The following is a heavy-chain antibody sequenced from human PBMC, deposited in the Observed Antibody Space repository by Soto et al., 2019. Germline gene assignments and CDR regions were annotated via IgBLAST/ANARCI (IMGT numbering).Heavy chain of an antibody. CDR2: ISSSSSYI. D-gene: IGHD6-6*01. J-gene: IGHJ5*02. CDR1: GFTFSSYS. V-gene: IGHV3-21*01. CDR3: ARDTFIAARNWFDP. Sequence: PGGSLRLSCAASGFTFSSYSMNWVRQAPGKGLEWVSSISSSSSYIYYADSVKGRFTISRDNAKNSLYLQMNSLRAEDTAVYYCARDTFIAARNWFDPWGQGTLVTVSS.